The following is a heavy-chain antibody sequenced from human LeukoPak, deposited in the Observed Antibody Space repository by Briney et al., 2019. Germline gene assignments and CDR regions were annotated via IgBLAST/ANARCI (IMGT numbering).Heavy chain of an antibody. CDR1: GGIFSSYT. Sequence: GASVKLSCKASGGIFSSYTINWVRQAPGQGLEWMGGIIPILGTANYAQKFQGRVTFTADKSTNTAYMELSSLRSEDTAVYYCARVDGDRGSFDYWGQGTLVTVSS. J-gene: IGHJ4*02. CDR2: IIPILGTA. V-gene: IGHV1-69*08. CDR3: ARVDGDRGSFDY. D-gene: IGHD4-17*01.